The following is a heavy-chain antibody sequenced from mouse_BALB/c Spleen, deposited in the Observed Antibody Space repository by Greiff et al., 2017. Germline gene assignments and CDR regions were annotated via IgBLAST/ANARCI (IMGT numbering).Heavy chain of an antibody. Sequence: EVNVVESGGDLVKPGGSLKLSCAASGFTFSSYGMSWVRQTPDKRLEWVATISSGGSYTYYPDSVKGRFTISRDNAKNTLYLQMSSLKSEDTAMYYCARRGSSYEYYFDYWGQGTTLTVSS. CDR3: ARRGSSYEYYFDY. D-gene: IGHD1-1*01. CDR2: ISSGGSYT. V-gene: IGHV5-6*02. CDR1: GFTFSSYG. J-gene: IGHJ2*01.